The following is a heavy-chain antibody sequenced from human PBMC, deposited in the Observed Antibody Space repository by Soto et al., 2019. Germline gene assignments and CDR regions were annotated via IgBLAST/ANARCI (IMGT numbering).Heavy chain of an antibody. Sequence: SETLSLTCAVSGGSISSSNWWSWVRQPPGKGLEWIGEIYHSGSTNYNPSLKSRVTISVDKSKNQFSLKLSSVTAADTAVYYCARVKITIFGFEQDYWGQGTLVTVSS. V-gene: IGHV4-4*02. CDR2: IYHSGST. J-gene: IGHJ4*02. D-gene: IGHD3-3*01. CDR3: ARVKITIFGFEQDY. CDR1: GGSISSSNW.